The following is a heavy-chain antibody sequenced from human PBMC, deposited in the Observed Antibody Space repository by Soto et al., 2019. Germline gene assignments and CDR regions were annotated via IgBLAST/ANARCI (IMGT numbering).Heavy chain of an antibody. CDR1: GFTFSDYD. CDR3: AKDRALSSSWYHDPNPGPHY. D-gene: IGHD6-13*01. CDR2: VGTEGDT. J-gene: IGHJ4*02. Sequence: GGSLRLSCEASGFTFSDYDMHWVRQAPGKGLEWVSAVGTEGDTYYPDFVKGRFTVSRDNSKNTLYLQMNSLRAEDTAVYYCAKDRALSSSWYHDPNPGPHYWGQGTLVTVSS. V-gene: IGHV3-13*01.